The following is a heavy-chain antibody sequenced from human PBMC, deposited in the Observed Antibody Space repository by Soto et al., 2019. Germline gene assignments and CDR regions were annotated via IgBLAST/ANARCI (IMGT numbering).Heavy chain of an antibody. CDR3: ARAVAPYFGTWFDP. CDR1: GGSITSGNSYS. Sequence: SETLSLTCAVSGGSITSGNSYSWSWIRQPPGKGLEWIGSISHTGSTSYNPSLKSRLTMSVDKSKNQFSLRLSSVTAADMAVYYCARAVAPYFGTWFDPWGQGILVSVSS. CDR2: ISHTGST. D-gene: IGHD3-10*01. J-gene: IGHJ5*02. V-gene: IGHV4-30-2*01.